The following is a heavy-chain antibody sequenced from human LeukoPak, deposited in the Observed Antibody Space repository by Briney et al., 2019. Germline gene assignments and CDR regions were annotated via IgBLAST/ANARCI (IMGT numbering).Heavy chain of an antibody. D-gene: IGHD3-22*01. V-gene: IGHV3-53*01. Sequence: GGSLRLSCAASGFIDNTNYMTWVRQAPGKGLEWVSLLFGGGTAYYADSVKGRFTISRDISKNTLYLQMNSLRVEDTAVYYCARGGHSMIVAFDIWGQGTMVTVSS. CDR1: GFIDNTNY. J-gene: IGHJ3*02. CDR3: ARGGHSMIVAFDI. CDR2: LFGGGTA.